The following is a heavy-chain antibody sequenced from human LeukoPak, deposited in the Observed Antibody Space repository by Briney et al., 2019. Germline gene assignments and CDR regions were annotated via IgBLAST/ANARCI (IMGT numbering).Heavy chain of an antibody. V-gene: IGHV4-59*01. CDR2: IYYSGST. CDR3: ARAGYGSGSYLLDY. D-gene: IGHD3-10*01. J-gene: IGHJ4*02. CDR1: GGSISSYY. Sequence: LSETLSLTCTVSGGSISSYYWSWIRQPPGKGLEWIGYIYYSGSTNYNPSLKSRVTISVDTSKNQFSLKLSSVTAADTAVYYCARAGYGSGSYLLDYWGQGTLVTVSS.